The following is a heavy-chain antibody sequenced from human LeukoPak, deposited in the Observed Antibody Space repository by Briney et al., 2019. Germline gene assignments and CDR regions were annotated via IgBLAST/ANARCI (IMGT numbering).Heavy chain of an antibody. Sequence: SETLSLTCTVSGGSISSTGYYWGWGRPPPGKGLEWIVAINYSGRTNYNPSLNKPVSISTDTTNTPFSLKLSTVTAADTAVYYCAAYYYDSSGYFAWGQGTLVTVSS. V-gene: IGHV4-39*01. CDR3: AAYYYDSSGYFA. CDR1: GGSISSTGYY. J-gene: IGHJ5*02. CDR2: INYSGRT. D-gene: IGHD3-22*01.